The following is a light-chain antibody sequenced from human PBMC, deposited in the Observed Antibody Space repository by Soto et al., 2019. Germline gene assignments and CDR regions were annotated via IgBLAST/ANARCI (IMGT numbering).Light chain of an antibody. Sequence: QSVLTQPAPVSGSPGQSITISCTGTSGDIGGYDYVSWYQQHPGKAPKLMIYDVSNRPSGVSNRFSGSKSGTTASLTISGLQAEDEADYYCSSYTSSNTYVFGTGTKSPS. V-gene: IGLV2-14*03. J-gene: IGLJ1*01. CDR3: SSYTSSNTYV. CDR1: SGDIGGYDY. CDR2: DVS.